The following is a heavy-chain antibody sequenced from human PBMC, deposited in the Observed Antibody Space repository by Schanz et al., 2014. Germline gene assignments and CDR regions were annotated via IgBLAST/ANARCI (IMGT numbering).Heavy chain of an antibody. Sequence: QVQVVQSGGGLVKPGGSLRLSCAASGFVFGDYYMTWIRQAPGKGLEWLSYISDSGTYTNYADSVKGRFTISRDNAKNTLYLQMNSLRAEDTAVYYCAKSDAFDSWGQGTLVTVSS. CDR1: GFVFGDYY. CDR3: AKSDAFDS. J-gene: IGHJ3*02. CDR2: ISDSGTYT. V-gene: IGHV3-11*06.